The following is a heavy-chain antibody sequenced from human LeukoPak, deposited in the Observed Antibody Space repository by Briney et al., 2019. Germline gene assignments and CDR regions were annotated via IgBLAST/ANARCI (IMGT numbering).Heavy chain of an antibody. Sequence: GGSLRLSCAVSGXTVSSNYMNWVRQAPGKGLEWVSIIYSGGSTYYADSVKGRFSISRDNPKNTLYLQMNSLRAEDTAVYYCARDDGAGGPFDYWGQGTLVSVSS. D-gene: IGHD3-10*01. CDR3: ARDDGAGGPFDY. J-gene: IGHJ4*02. V-gene: IGHV3-66*01. CDR1: GXTVSSNY. CDR2: IYSGGST.